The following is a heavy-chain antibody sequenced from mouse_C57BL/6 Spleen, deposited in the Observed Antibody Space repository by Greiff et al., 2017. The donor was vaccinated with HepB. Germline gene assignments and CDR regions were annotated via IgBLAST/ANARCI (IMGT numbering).Heavy chain of an antibody. CDR1: GYAFSSSW. V-gene: IGHV1-82*01. Sequence: QVQLQQSGPELVKPGASVKISCKASGYAFSSSWMNWVKQRPGKGLGWIGRIYPGDGDTNYNGKFKGKATLTADKSSSTAYMQLSSLTSEDSAVYFCARGITTVVATGGYFDYWGQGTTLTVSS. CDR2: IYPGDGDT. CDR3: ARGITTVVATGGYFDY. D-gene: IGHD1-1*01. J-gene: IGHJ2*01.